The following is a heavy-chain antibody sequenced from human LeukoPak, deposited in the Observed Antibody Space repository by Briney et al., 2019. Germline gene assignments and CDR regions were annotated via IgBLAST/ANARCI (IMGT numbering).Heavy chain of an antibody. D-gene: IGHD4-23*01. CDR1: GFIFSSYS. V-gene: IGHV3-21*01. CDR3: AREYGGFDY. Sequence: GGSLRLSCAAPGFIFSSYSMNWVRQAPGKGLEWVSSISTSSSYIDYADSVKGRFTISRDNAKNSLYLQMNSLRAEDTAVYYCAREYGGFDYWGLGTLVTVSS. J-gene: IGHJ4*02. CDR2: ISTSSSYI.